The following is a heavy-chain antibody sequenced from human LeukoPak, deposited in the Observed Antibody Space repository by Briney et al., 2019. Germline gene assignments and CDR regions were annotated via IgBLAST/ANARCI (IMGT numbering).Heavy chain of an antibody. D-gene: IGHD4-17*01. Sequence: GGSLRLSCAASGFTFSSYAMHWVRQAPGKGLEWVAVISYDGSNKYYADSVKGRFTISRDNSKNTLYLQMNSLRAEDTAVYYCARVGGTTVTTSGYLDYWGQGTLVTVSS. CDR1: GFTFSSYA. J-gene: IGHJ4*02. CDR3: ARVGGTTVTTSGYLDY. V-gene: IGHV3-30*04. CDR2: ISYDGSNK.